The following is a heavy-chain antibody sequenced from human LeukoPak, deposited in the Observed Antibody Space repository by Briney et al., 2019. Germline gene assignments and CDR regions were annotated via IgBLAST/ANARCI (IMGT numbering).Heavy chain of an antibody. CDR1: GYTFTGYY. J-gene: IGHJ5*02. Sequence: GASMKVSCKASGYTFTGYYMHWVRQAPGQGLEWMGWINPNSGGTNYAQKFQGRGTMTSDTAISTAYMELSRLRSDEPAVYYCAREKIVEVNHWFDPWGQGTLVTVSS. V-gene: IGHV1-2*02. CDR3: AREKIVEVNHWFDP. D-gene: IGHD1-26*01. CDR2: INPNSGGT.